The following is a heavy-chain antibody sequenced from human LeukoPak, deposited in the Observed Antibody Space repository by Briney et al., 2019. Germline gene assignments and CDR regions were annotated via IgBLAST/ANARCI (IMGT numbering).Heavy chain of an antibody. V-gene: IGHV4-34*01. D-gene: IGHD3-10*01. CDR2: INHSGST. CDR1: GGSFSGYY. CDR3: ARRGALLRFL. J-gene: IGHJ4*02. Sequence: PSETLSLTCAVYGGSFSGYYWSWIRQPPGKGLEWIGEINHSGSTNYNPSLKSRVTISVDTSKNQFSLKLSSVTAADTAVYYCARRGALLRFLWGQGTLVTVSS.